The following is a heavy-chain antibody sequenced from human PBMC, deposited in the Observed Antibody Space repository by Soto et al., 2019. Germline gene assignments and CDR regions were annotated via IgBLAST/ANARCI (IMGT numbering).Heavy chain of an antibody. V-gene: IGHV1-46*01. CDR2: INPSDGST. Sequence: ASVKVSCKASGYTFTSYAMHWVRQAPGQMLEWMGIINPSDGSTSYAQKFQGRVTMTRDTSTSTVYMELSSLRSEDTAVYYCARDSRVQRAYGMDVWGQGTTVTVSS. CDR3: ARDSRVQRAYGMDV. D-gene: IGHD1-1*01. CDR1: GYTFTSYA. J-gene: IGHJ6*02.